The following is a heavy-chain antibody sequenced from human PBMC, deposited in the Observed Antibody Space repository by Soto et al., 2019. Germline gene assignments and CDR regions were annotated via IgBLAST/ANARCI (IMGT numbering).Heavy chain of an antibody. CDR3: ARARNRYFDY. D-gene: IGHD1-1*01. V-gene: IGHV4-61*01. J-gene: IGHJ4*02. CDR2: VFRSGSV. CDR1: GGSMTTGSYF. Sequence: PPETLSLTCNVSGGSMTTGSYFWSWIRQPPGKGLEWIGYVFRSGSVNYSPSFKSRVTISIDTSKNQFSLMLKSVTAADTAVYFCARARNRYFDYWGQGALVTVSS.